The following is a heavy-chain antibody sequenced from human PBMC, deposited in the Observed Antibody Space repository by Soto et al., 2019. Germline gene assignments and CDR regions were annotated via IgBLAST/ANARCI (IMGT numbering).Heavy chain of an antibody. CDR1: GFSFSGFG. D-gene: IGHD6-19*01. J-gene: IGHJ4*02. CDR3: ARCYIGWYLNFYY. V-gene: IGHV3-33*01. CDR2: IGHDGITK. Sequence: QVQLVESGGGVVQPGRSLRLSCATSGFSFSGFGFNWVRQAPGMGLEWVAFIGHDGITKYYADSVKGRFTVARDNAKNTVYLQMNSLRVEDTAVYYCARCYIGWYLNFYYWGQGTLVTVSS.